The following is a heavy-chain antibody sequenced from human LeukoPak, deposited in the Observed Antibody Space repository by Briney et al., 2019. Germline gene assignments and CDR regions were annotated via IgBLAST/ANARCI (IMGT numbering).Heavy chain of an antibody. D-gene: IGHD3-3*01. V-gene: IGHV4-59*01. CDR1: GGSISSYY. Sequence: PSETLSLTCTVSGGSISSYYWSWIRQPPGKGLEWIGYIYYSGSTNYNPSLKSRVTISVDTSKNQFSLKLSSVTAADTAVYYCAGGHYDFWSGYSHFDYWDQGTLVTVSS. J-gene: IGHJ4*02. CDR3: AGGHYDFWSGYSHFDY. CDR2: IYYSGST.